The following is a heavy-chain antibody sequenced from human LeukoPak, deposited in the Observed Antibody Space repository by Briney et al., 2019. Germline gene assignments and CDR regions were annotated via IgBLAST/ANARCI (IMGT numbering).Heavy chain of an antibody. V-gene: IGHV3-53*01. CDR3: ATLYGSSRGAFDY. D-gene: IGHD3-10*01. Sequence: GGSLRLSCAASGFIVSSNYMSWVRQAPGKGLEWVSVLYSGGGTYYADSVKGRFTISRDNSKNTLYLQMNSLRAEDTAIYYCATLYGSSRGAFDYWGHGTLVTVSS. J-gene: IGHJ4*01. CDR2: LYSGGGT. CDR1: GFIVSSNY.